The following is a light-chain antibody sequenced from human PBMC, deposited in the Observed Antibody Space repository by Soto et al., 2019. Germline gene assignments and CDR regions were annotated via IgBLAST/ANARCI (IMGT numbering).Light chain of an antibody. J-gene: IGLJ2*01. Sequence: SYELTQPPSVSVAPGQTATITCGGDNIGRKSVHWYQQKPGQAPVLIVYDDSDRPSGIPERFSGSNSGNTATLTISRVEAGDEADYYCQVWDSRSDHVVFGGGTKLTVL. CDR1: NIGRKS. CDR3: QVWDSRSDHVV. V-gene: IGLV3-21*02. CDR2: DDS.